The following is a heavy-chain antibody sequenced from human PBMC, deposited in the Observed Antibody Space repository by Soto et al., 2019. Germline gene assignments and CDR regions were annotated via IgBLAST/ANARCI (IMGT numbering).Heavy chain of an antibody. D-gene: IGHD3-3*01. Sequence: QVHLVQAGDDVKKPGASVKVSCTASGYDFNIYDIHWVRQSTGQGLEWMGWMTPKRETPGYAPKFQCRFTITMDTSRRAVYRELSSLGSEDTAVYFWACGGHGFWSGETSYYAMDVCGQWRTVSVSS. V-gene: IGHV1-8*01. CDR3: ACGGHGFWSGETSYYAMDV. CDR1: GYDFNIYD. J-gene: IGHJ6*02. CDR2: MTPKRETP.